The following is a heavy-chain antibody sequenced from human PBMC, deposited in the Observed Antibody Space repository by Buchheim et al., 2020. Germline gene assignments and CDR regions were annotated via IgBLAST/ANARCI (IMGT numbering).Heavy chain of an antibody. CDR3: ARGVRSADFPGYYYGMDV. D-gene: IGHD3-3*01. V-gene: IGHV4-34*01. J-gene: IGHJ6*02. Sequence: QVQLQQWGAGLLKPSETLSLTCAVYGGSFSGYYWSWIRQPPGKGLEWIGEINHSGSTNYKPSLKSRVTISVDTSKNQFSLKLSSVTAADTAVYYCARGVRSADFPGYYYGMDVWGQGTT. CDR2: INHSGST. CDR1: GGSFSGYY.